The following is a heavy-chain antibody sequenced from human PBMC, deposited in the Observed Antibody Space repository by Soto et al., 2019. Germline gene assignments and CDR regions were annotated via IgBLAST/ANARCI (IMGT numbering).Heavy chain of an antibody. CDR1: GGTFSSYA. D-gene: IGHD3-22*01. CDR2: IIPIFGTA. Sequence: GASVKVSCKASGGTFSSYAISWVRQAPGQGLEWMGGIIPIFGTANYAQKFQGRVTITADKSTSTAYMELSSLRSEDTAVYYCARGPSMIAGFDYWGQGTLVTVS. V-gene: IGHV1-69*06. CDR3: ARGPSMIAGFDY. J-gene: IGHJ4*02.